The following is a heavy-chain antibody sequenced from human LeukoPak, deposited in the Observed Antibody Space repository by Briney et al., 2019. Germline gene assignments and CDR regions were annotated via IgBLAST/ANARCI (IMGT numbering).Heavy chain of an antibody. CDR1: GFTFSTYA. J-gene: IGHJ3*01. CDR2: ISYSSATS. D-gene: IGHD3-22*01. CDR3: AKKNFHSGFLDAFGV. V-gene: IGHV3-23*01. Sequence: GGSLRLSCAAAGFTFSTYAMSWVRQAPGKGPEWVSAISYSSATSYYADSVRGRFIISRDNSKNTLYLQMNSLRAEDTAVYYCAKKNFHSGFLDAFGVCGQGTMVTVSS.